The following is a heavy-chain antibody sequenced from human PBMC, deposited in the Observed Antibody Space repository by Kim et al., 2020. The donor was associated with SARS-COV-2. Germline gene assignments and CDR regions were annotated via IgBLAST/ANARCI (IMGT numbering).Heavy chain of an antibody. J-gene: IGHJ6*02. CDR2: IYTSGST. CDR1: GGSISSYY. Sequence: SETLSLTCTVSGGSISSYYWSWIRQPAGKGLEWIGRIYTSGSTNYNPSLKSRVTMSVDTSKNQFSLKLSSVTAADTAVYYCARDGKYYYDSSGYYYYYYGMDVWGQGTTVTVSS. V-gene: IGHV4-4*07. D-gene: IGHD3-22*01. CDR3: ARDGKYYYDSSGYYYYYYGMDV.